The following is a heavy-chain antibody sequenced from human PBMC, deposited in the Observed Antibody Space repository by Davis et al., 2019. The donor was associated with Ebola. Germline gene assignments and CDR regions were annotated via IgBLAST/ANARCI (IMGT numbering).Heavy chain of an antibody. CDR2: ISSSSSYK. V-gene: IGHV3-21*01. CDR3: SRVAGTEQLVGFWYFDL. J-gene: IGHJ2*01. D-gene: IGHD6-6*01. Sequence: PSESLSLTCAASGFTSSSYLLHCVRQAPGTGLEWVSSISSSSSYKYYADSVTGRFTISRDNAKNSLYLQMNSLRAEDTAVYYCSRVAGTEQLVGFWYFDLWGRGTLVTVSS. CDR1: GFTSSSYL.